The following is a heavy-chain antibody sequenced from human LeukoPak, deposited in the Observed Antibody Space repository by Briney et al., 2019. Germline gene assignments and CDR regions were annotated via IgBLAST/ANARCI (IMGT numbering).Heavy chain of an antibody. CDR3: ARDMRGDGFDI. CDR2: ISRSADST. CDR1: GFTFSSYD. D-gene: IGHD2-15*01. Sequence: GGSLRLSCAASGFTFSSYDMNWVRQAPGKGLEWVSFISRSADSTHYTDSVKGRFTISRDNSKNTLYLQMNSLRAEDTAVYYCARDMRGDGFDIWGQGTMVTVSS. J-gene: IGHJ3*02. V-gene: IGHV3-23*01.